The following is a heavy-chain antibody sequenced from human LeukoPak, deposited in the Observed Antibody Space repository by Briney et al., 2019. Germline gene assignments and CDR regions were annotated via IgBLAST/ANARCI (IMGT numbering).Heavy chain of an antibody. CDR2: IYTSGNT. J-gene: IGHJ4*02. CDR1: GASISSAPFY. D-gene: IGHD4-11*01. CDR3: ARGATTVTPNDY. Sequence: SQTLSLTCTVSGASISSAPFYWSWIRQPAGKTLEWIGRIYTSGNTDYNPSLKSRVTISVDTSKNQFSLKLSSVTAADTAVYYCARGATTVTPNDYWGQGTLVTVSS. V-gene: IGHV4-61*02.